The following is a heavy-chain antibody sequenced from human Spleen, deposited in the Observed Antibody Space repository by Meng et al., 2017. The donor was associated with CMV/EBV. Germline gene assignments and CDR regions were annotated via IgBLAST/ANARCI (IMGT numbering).Heavy chain of an antibody. CDR1: GFSISSYW. J-gene: IGHJ6*02. D-gene: IGHD6-19*01. Sequence: GESLKISCVVSGFSISSYWMTWVRQTPGKGLEWVANIKQDGSEKNYVDSVKGRFTISRDNAKNSLYQQMNSLRAEDTSVYYCARVLAVASRAGMDVWGQGTTVTVSS. V-gene: IGHV3-7*04. CDR3: ARVLAVASRAGMDV. CDR2: IKQDGSEK.